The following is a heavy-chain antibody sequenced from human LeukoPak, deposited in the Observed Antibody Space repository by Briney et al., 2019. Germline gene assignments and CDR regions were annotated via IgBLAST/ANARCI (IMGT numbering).Heavy chain of an antibody. D-gene: IGHD2-8*01. CDR1: GFTFSSYA. CDR2: ISYDGSNK. CDR3: ARAGACTNGVCYYYYGMDV. J-gene: IGHJ6*02. Sequence: GGSLRLSCAASGFTFSSYAMHWVRQAPGKGLEWVAVISYDGSNKYYADSVKGRFTISRDNSKNTLYLQMNSLRAEDTAVYYCARAGACTNGVCYYYYGMDVWGQETTVTVSS. V-gene: IGHV3-30-3*01.